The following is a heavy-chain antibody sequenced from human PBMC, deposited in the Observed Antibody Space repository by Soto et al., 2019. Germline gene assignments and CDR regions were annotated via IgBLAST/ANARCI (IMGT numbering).Heavy chain of an antibody. D-gene: IGHD3-3*01. CDR3: ARDARNDLYYFWFDS. CDR1: GFTFSDYG. Sequence: GGSLRLSCVGSGFTFSDYGMNWVRQAPGKGLEWISYITGDGSPTVYADSVKGRFTISRDNAKKSVFLQMNSLRDEDTAVYYCARDARNDLYYFWFDSWGQGTPVTVSS. CDR2: ITGDGSPT. J-gene: IGHJ5*01. V-gene: IGHV3-48*02.